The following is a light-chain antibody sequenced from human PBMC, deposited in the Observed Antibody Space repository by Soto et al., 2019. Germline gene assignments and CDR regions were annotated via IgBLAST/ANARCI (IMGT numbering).Light chain of an antibody. V-gene: IGLV2-23*02. CDR3: CSYAGSSTYV. J-gene: IGLJ1*01. CDR2: EVS. CDR1: SSDVGSYNL. Sequence: QSVLTQPASVSGSPGQSITISCTGSSSDVGSYNLVSWYQQHPGKAPKLMIYEVSTRPSGVSNRFSGSKPGNTGSLAISVLQAEDEADYYCCSYAGSSTYVFGTGTKLTVL.